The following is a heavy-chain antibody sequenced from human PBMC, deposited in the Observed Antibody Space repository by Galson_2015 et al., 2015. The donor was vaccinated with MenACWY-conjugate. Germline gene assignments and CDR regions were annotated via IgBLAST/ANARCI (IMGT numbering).Heavy chain of an antibody. CDR3: ARGKGSGSFPYYFDY. V-gene: IGHV3-21*01. CDR2: ISSGSSYI. CDR1: GFKFSLYS. D-gene: IGHD3-22*01. J-gene: IGHJ4*02. Sequence: SLRLSCAAAGFKFSLYSMNWVRQAPGKGLEWVSSISSGSSYIYYADSVKGRFTISRDNANTSLHLQLNSLRVEDTALYYCARGKGSGSFPYYFDYWGQGVMVAVSS.